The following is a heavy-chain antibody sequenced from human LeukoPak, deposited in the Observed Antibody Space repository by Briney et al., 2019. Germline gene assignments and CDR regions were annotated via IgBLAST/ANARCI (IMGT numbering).Heavy chain of an antibody. V-gene: IGHV4-61*01. CDR2: IHYSGST. CDR1: GGSISSSSYY. J-gene: IGHJ4*02. CDR3: AREYSAFEI. D-gene: IGHD3-9*01. Sequence: SETLSLTCTVSGGSISSSSYYWSWIRQPPGKGLEWIGYIHYSGSTSYNPSLKSRITISVDTSKNQLSLILNSVTAADTAVYYCAREYSAFEIWGQGTLVTVSS.